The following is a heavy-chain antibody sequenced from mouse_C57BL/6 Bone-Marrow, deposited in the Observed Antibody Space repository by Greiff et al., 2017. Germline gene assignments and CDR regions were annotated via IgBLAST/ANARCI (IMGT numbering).Heavy chain of an antibody. CDR1: GFTFSSYS. Sequence: EVQLVESGEGLVKPGGSLKLSCAASGFTFSSYSMSWVRQTPEKRLEWVAYISSCGDYIYYAPPVKGRFTISRDNARNTLYLQMSSMKSEDTAIYYCTRYGRRAMDYWGQGTSVTVSS. V-gene: IGHV5-9-1*02. CDR2: ISSCGDYI. J-gene: IGHJ4*01. D-gene: IGHD1-1*02. CDR3: TRYGRRAMDY.